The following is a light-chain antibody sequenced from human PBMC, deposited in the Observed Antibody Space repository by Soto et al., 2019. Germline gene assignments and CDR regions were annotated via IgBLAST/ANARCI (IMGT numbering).Light chain of an antibody. Sequence: AIRMTQSPSSISASTGDRGTITCRASQGISSFLAWYQQKPGKAPKLLIYAAATLQRGAPSRFSASGSGTDFTLTISRLQSEDFATYFSQQYLSYPYTFGQGTKLEI. CDR1: QGISSF. CDR3: QQYLSYPYT. CDR2: AAA. V-gene: IGKV1-8*01. J-gene: IGKJ2*01.